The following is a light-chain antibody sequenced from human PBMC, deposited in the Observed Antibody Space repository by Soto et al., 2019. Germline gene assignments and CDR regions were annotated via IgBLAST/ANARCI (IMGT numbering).Light chain of an antibody. V-gene: IGLV2-14*01. J-gene: IGLJ1*01. CDR1: GSDVGGYTY. CDR2: EVR. CDR3: NSYTSSGTYV. Sequence: QSALTQPASVSGSPGQSITISCTGTGSDVGGYTYVSWYQQHPGKAPKLLISEVRNRPSGVSHRFSGSKSGNTASLTISGLQAEDEGDYHCNSYTSSGTYVFGTGTKLTVL.